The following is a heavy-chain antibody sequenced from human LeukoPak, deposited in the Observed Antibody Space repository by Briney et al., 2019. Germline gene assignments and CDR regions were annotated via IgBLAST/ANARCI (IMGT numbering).Heavy chain of an antibody. J-gene: IGHJ6*02. D-gene: IGHD2-8*01. Sequence: PGGSLRLSCAASGFILNDYGVHWVRQAPDKGLEWVADIWFDKNQHFADSVKGRFAISRDNSKNTVYLQINSLRAEDTAVYYCAGDRHCVNGVCHSPPGMDVWGQGTTVTVSS. CDR1: GFILNDYG. CDR3: AGDRHCVNGVCHSPPGMDV. CDR2: IWFDKNQ. V-gene: IGHV3-33*01.